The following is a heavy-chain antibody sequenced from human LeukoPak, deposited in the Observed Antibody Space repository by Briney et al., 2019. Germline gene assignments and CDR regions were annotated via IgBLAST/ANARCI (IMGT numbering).Heavy chain of an antibody. CDR3: VTYMVRGVADV. J-gene: IGHJ6*02. Sequence: GESLKISCKGSGYIFSTYWIGWVRQMPGKGLEWMGIIYPGDSETRYSPSFQGQVTISADKSITTAYLQWSSLKASDSAMYYCVTYMVRGVADVWSQGTTVTVSS. CDR1: GYIFSTYW. V-gene: IGHV5-51*01. CDR2: IYPGDSET. D-gene: IGHD3-10*01.